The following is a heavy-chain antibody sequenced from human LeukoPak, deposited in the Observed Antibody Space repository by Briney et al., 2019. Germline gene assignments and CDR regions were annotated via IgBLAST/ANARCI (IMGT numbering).Heavy chain of an antibody. CDR3: ARDLAEEWLLSRYFDS. CDR2: ISSSSTYT. J-gene: IGHJ4*02. V-gene: IGHV3-21*01. Sequence: PGGSLRLSCTASGFTFSNYNINWVRQAPGKGLEWVSSISSSSTYTFYADSVKGRFTISRDNSKNSLFLQMDSLRAEDTAVYFCARDLAEEWLLSRYFDSWGQGTLVTVSS. CDR1: GFTFSNYN. D-gene: IGHD3-3*01.